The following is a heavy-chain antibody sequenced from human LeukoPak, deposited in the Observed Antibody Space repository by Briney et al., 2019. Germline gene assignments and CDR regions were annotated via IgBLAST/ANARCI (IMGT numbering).Heavy chain of an antibody. V-gene: IGHV3-7*01. J-gene: IGHJ5*02. Sequence: PGGSLRLSCAASGFTFSDYWMNWVRQAPGMGLEWVANIRQDGSQKYYVDSVKGRFTISRDNAKNSLYLQMNSLRAEDTAVYYCVRDWPGDSYGADPWGQGTPVTVSS. CDR3: VRDWPGDSYGADP. CDR2: IRQDGSQK. CDR1: GFTFSDYW. D-gene: IGHD5-18*01.